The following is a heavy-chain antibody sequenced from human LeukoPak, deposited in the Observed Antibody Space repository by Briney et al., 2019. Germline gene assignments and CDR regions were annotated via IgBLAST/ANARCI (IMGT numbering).Heavy chain of an antibody. CDR2: IQEDGRGD. CDR1: GLSFSTFW. CDR3: AREFWYWLDR. D-gene: IGHD6-13*01. Sequence: VGSLRLSCAASGLSFSTFWMIWVRQPPGKGLEWVAKIQEDGRGDQYVDYVKGRFTIYSKNAKKSLYLQMNSMRVEDRAMYYGAREFWYWLDRWGQGTLVTVSS. V-gene: IGHV3-7*01. J-gene: IGHJ5*02.